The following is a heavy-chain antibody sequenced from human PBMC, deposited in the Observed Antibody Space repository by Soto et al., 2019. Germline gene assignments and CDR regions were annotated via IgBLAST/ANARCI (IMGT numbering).Heavy chain of an antibody. Sequence: QITLKESGPTLVKPTQTLTLTCTFSGFSLSTSGVGVGWIRQPPGKALEWLALIYWDEDKRYSPSLKTRLTITEDTSKNEVVLTMTNMDPVDTGTYYCAHKGGRGAGMDVWGQGTTVAVSS. CDR1: GFSLSTSGVG. CDR2: IYWDEDK. J-gene: IGHJ6*02. D-gene: IGHD2-15*01. CDR3: AHKGGRGAGMDV. V-gene: IGHV2-5*02.